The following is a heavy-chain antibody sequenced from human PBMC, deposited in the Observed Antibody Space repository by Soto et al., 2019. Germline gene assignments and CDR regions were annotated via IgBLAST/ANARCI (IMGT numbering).Heavy chain of an antibody. CDR1: GYSFTIYW. CDR2: IYPGDSDT. CDR3: ARQLFGVVINAYWFDP. V-gene: IGHV5-51*01. D-gene: IGHD3-3*01. Sequence: PGESMKISCMGSGYSFTIYWIGWVRQMPGKGLEWMGIIYPGDSDTRYSPSFQGQVTISADKSISTAYLQWSSLKASDTAMYYCARQLFGVVINAYWFDPWGQGTLVTVSS. J-gene: IGHJ5*02.